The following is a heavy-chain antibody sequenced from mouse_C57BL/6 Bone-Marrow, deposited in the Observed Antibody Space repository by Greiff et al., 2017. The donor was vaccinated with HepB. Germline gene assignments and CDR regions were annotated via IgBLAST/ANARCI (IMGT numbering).Heavy chain of an antibody. CDR1: GFTFSDYG. J-gene: IGHJ3*01. V-gene: IGHV5-15*01. CDR2: ISNLAYSI. Sequence: EVQLVESGGGLVQPGGSLKLSRAASGFTFSDYGMAWVRQAPRKGPEWVAFISNLAYSIYYADTVTGRFTISRENAKNTLYLEMSSLRSEDTAMYYCARCYYSNYGFAYWGQGTLVTVSA. CDR3: ARCYYSNYGFAY. D-gene: IGHD2-5*01.